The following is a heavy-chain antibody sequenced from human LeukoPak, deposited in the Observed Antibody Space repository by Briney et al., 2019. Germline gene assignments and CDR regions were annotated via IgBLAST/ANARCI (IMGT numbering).Heavy chain of an antibody. Sequence: PGGSLRLSCAASGFTFSSYAMSWVRQAPGKGLEWVSGISWNSGSIGYADSVKGRFTISRDNAKNSLYLQMNSLRAEDTALYYCAKDTDYGSGSFDYWGQGTLVTVSS. CDR2: ISWNSGSI. J-gene: IGHJ4*02. CDR1: GFTFSSYA. D-gene: IGHD3-10*01. V-gene: IGHV3-9*01. CDR3: AKDTDYGSGSFDY.